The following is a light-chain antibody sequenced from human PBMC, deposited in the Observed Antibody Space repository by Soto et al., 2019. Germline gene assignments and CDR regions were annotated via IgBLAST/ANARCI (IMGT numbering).Light chain of an antibody. Sequence: EIMMTQSPATLSVSPGERVTLSCRATETISSNLAWYQQRPGQAPRLLIYGASSRATGIPDRFSGSGSGTDFTLTISRLEPEDFAVYYCQQYGSSARTFGQGTKVEIK. CDR2: GAS. V-gene: IGKV3-20*01. CDR3: QQYGSSART. CDR1: ETISSN. J-gene: IGKJ1*01.